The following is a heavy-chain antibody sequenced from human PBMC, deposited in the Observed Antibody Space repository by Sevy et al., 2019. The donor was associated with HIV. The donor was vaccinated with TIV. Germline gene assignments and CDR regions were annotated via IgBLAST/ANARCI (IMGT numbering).Heavy chain of an antibody. CDR1: GFTFSGSD. CDR2: IGTLADT. Sequence: GGSLRLSCAASGFTFSGSDMHWVRQVKGKGLEWISRIGTLADTFYADSLKGRFTISRDNAQSYLYLHMSSLKVGDTVLYVCVRGLQTHCDRTACPLDYWGQGTLVTVSS. J-gene: IGHJ4*02. CDR3: VRGLQTHCDRTACPLDY. D-gene: IGHD2-21*01. V-gene: IGHV3-13*01.